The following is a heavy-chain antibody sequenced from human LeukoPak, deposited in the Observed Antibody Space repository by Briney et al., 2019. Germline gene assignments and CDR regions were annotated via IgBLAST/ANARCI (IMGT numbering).Heavy chain of an antibody. D-gene: IGHD5-12*01. J-gene: IGHJ4*02. CDR3: ARGPSGYHNT. Sequence: GGSLRLSCVASAFTFSASWMTWVRQAPGKGLERVANINEDGSETRYVDSVRGRFTISRDNARNSLYLQMSSLRAEDTAVYYCARGPSGYHNTGGQGTLVTVSS. V-gene: IGHV3-7*01. CDR1: AFTFSASW. CDR2: INEDGSET.